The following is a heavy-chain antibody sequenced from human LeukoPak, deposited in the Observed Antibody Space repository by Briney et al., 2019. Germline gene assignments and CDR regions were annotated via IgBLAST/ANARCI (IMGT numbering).Heavy chain of an antibody. Sequence: PGGSLRLSCSASGFTLSISPVQWVRQAPGRRLEYVSGISSGGGITDYADSVKGRFIISRDNSKNTLYVQMRSLRVEDKSVYYCVKKFASGAYPYDYWGQGILVTVSS. V-gene: IGHV3-64*05. J-gene: IGHJ4*02. CDR2: ISSGGGIT. CDR3: VKKFASGAYPYDY. D-gene: IGHD3-10*01. CDR1: GFTLSISP.